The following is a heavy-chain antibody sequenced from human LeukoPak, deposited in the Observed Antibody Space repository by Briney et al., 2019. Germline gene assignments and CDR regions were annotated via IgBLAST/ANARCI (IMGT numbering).Heavy chain of an antibody. V-gene: IGHV3-53*01. CDR3: ARDSGSYSLDY. D-gene: IGHD1-26*01. CDR2: IYSDGST. Sequence: PGGSLRLSCAASGFTVSSNYMSWVRQAPGKGLEWVSVIYSDGSTFYADSMKGRFTISRDSSKNTLYLQMNSLRAEDTAVYYCARDSGSYSLDYWGQGTLVTVSS. J-gene: IGHJ4*02. CDR1: GFTVSSNY.